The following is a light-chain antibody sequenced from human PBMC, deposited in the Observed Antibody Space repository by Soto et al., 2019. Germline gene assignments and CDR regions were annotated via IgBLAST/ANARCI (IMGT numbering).Light chain of an antibody. CDR3: MQALQTPPYT. CDR2: LGS. Sequence: DIVMTQSPLSLPVTPGEPASISCRSSQSLLHSNGYKYLDWYLQKPGQSPQLLIYLGSNQASGVPDRFSGSGSGTDFTLKISRVEAEDVGVYYCMQALQTPPYTFGQGTKLEIK. CDR1: QSLLHSNGYKY. V-gene: IGKV2-28*01. J-gene: IGKJ2*01.